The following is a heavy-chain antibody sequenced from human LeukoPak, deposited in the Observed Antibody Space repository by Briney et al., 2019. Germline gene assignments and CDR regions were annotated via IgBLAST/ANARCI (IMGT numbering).Heavy chain of an antibody. J-gene: IGHJ6*02. CDR1: GYTFTSYG. CDR3: ARYCSSTSCDPIYYYYGMDV. Sequence: ASVKVSCTASGYTFTSYGISWVRQAPGQGLEWMGWISAYNGNTNYAQKLQGRVTMTTDTSTSTAYMELRSLRSDDTAVYYCARYCSSTSCDPIYYYYGMDVWGQGTTVTVSS. CDR2: ISAYNGNT. V-gene: IGHV1-18*01. D-gene: IGHD2-2*01.